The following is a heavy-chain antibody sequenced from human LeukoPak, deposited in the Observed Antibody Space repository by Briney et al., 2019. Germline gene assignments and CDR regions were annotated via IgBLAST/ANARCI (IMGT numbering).Heavy chain of an antibody. Sequence: GGSLRLSCAASGFTFSSYEMNWVRQAPGKGLEWVSYISSSGSTIYYADSVKGRFTISSDNAKNSLYLQMISLRAEDTAVYYCARDKTYGDYWGYFDYWGQGTLVTVSS. CDR1: GFTFSSYE. V-gene: IGHV3-48*03. CDR3: ARDKTYGDYWGYFDY. D-gene: IGHD4-17*01. CDR2: ISSSGSTI. J-gene: IGHJ4*02.